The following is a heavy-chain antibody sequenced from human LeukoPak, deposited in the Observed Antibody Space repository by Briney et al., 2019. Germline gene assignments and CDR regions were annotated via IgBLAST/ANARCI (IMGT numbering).Heavy chain of an antibody. CDR2: IIPIFGTA. CDR3: ARGDYGDYVPISY. V-gene: IGHV1-69*13. CDR1: GYTFTSYG. D-gene: IGHD4-17*01. Sequence: GASVKVSCKASGYTFTSYGISWVRQAPGQGLEWMGGIIPIFGTANYAQKFQGRVTITADESTSTAYMELSSLRSEDTAVYYCARGDYGDYVPISYWGQGTLVTVSS. J-gene: IGHJ4*02.